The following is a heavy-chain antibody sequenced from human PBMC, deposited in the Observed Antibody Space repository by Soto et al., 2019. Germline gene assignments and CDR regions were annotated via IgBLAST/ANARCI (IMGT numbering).Heavy chain of an antibody. Sequence: QVQLVQSGAEVKKPGASVQVSCKAYGYTFTSYGISWVRKARGQGLEWMGWISAYNGNTNYAQKLQGRVTMTTDTSTSTAYMELRRLRSDDTAVYYVSSDPGVRADYWGQGTLGTVSS. J-gene: IGHJ4*02. V-gene: IGHV1-18*01. CDR2: ISAYNGNT. D-gene: IGHD2-15*01. CDR1: GYTFTSYG. CDR3: SSDPGVRADY.